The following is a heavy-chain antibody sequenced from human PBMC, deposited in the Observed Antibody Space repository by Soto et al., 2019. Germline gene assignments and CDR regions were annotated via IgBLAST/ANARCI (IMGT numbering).Heavy chain of an antibody. CDR1: GGSFSGYY. Sequence: LSLTCAVYGGSFSGYYWSWIRQPPGKGLEWIGEINHSGSTNYNPSLKSRVTISVDTSKNQFSLKLSSVTAADTAVYYCARGPYCSSTSCYFPLDYWGQGTLVTVSS. D-gene: IGHD2-2*01. J-gene: IGHJ4*02. V-gene: IGHV4-34*01. CDR2: INHSGST. CDR3: ARGPYCSSTSCYFPLDY.